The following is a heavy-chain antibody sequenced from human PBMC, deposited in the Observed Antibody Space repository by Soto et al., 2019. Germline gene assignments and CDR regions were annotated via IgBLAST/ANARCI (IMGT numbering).Heavy chain of an antibody. Sequence: QVQLVQSGAEVTKPGASVNISCRTSGYNFSRYHMHWVRQAPGQGLEWMGIINPSGGTTTYAQKFQGGVTMARDTSRRTFYMELSSLTSEETGVYYCARDRSIAVAGLAVCYMDVWGQGTTVTVSS. D-gene: IGHD6-19*01. CDR2: INPSGGTT. CDR3: ARDRSIAVAGLAVCYMDV. V-gene: IGHV1-46*01. J-gene: IGHJ6*02. CDR1: GYNFSRYH.